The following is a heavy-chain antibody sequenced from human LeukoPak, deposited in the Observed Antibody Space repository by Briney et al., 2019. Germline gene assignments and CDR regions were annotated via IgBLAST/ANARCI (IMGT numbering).Heavy chain of an antibody. CDR3: AKGGGFDY. Sequence: GGSLRLSCAASGFTFSSYAMHWVRQAPGKGLEWVAVISYDGSNKYYADSVKGRFTVSRDSSKNTLYLQMNSLRAEDTAVYYCAKGGGFDYWGQGTLVTVSS. CDR1: GFTFSSYA. D-gene: IGHD2-15*01. V-gene: IGHV3-30-3*01. CDR2: ISYDGSNK. J-gene: IGHJ4*02.